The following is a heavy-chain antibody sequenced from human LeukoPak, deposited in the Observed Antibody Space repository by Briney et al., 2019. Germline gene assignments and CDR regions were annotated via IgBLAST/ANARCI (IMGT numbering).Heavy chain of an antibody. V-gene: IGHV4-4*07. CDR2: IYGSGTT. CDR3: ARDSGTTGEVKFDP. J-gene: IGHJ5*02. CDR1: GGSISSY. D-gene: IGHD3-10*01. Sequence: SETLSLTCTVSGGSISSYWSWIRQPAGKGLEWIGRIYGSGTTTYNPSLKSRVSMSIDTSKNQFSLELMSVTAADTAVYYCARDSGTTGEVKFDPWGQGTLVTVSS.